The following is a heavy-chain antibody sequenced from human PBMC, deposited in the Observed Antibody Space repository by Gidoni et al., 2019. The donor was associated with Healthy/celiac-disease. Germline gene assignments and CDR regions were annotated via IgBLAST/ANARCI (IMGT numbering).Heavy chain of an antibody. CDR1: GFTVSSNY. V-gene: IGHV3-53*01. D-gene: IGHD3-16*01. Sequence: EVQLVESGGGLIRPGGSLRLSCAASGFTVSSNYMTWVRQAPGKGLGWVLVISGRGTTYYAASVKGRFTISRDNSKNTVYLEMNRLRVEGTAVYYWAGDRSGWGGGEYYFDYWGQGTLVTVSS. CDR2: ISGRGTT. J-gene: IGHJ4*02. CDR3: AGDRSGWGGGEYYFDY.